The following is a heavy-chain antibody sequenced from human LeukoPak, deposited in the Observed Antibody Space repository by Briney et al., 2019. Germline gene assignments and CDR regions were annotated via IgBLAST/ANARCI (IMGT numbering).Heavy chain of an antibody. Sequence: GSLRLSCEASGFTFSTFAMNWVRQAPGKGLEWVSYISSNGSTIYYADSVKGRFTISRDNAKNSLYLQMNSLRAEDTAVYYCAELGITMIGGVWGKGTTVTISS. D-gene: IGHD3-10*02. CDR3: AELGITMIGGV. CDR2: ISSNGSTI. J-gene: IGHJ6*04. CDR1: GFTFSTFA. V-gene: IGHV3-48*04.